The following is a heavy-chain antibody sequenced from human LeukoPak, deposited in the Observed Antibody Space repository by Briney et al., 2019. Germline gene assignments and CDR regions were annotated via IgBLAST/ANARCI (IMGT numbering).Heavy chain of an antibody. CDR1: GFRFGDYA. J-gene: IGHJ4*02. CDR3: ARVLGAYCGGDCYSGGDY. V-gene: IGHV3-9*01. D-gene: IGHD2-21*02. Sequence: GRSLRLSCAASGFRFGDYAMHWVRQAPGKGLEWVSGVSWHSGSIGYADSVKGRFTISRDNAKNSLYLQMNSLRAEDTAVYYCARVLGAYCGGDCYSGGDYWGQGTLVTVSS. CDR2: VSWHSGSI.